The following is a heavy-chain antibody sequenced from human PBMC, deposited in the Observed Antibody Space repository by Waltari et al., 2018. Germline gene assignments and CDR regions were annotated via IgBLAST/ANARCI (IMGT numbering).Heavy chain of an antibody. V-gene: IGHV1-24*01. CDR2: LDPKDDQT. J-gene: IGHJ6*02. Sequence: QVQLVQSGAEVKKPGASVRVSCKLSGYTLNELSMVWVRQARGKGDEWVGGLDPKDDQTIYAEKFQGRVTMTEDTSTDTAYMELSSLKSEDTAVYYCATSSPLIWGSYNGWDVWGQGTTVTVSS. D-gene: IGHD3-16*01. CDR1: GYTLNELS. CDR3: ATSSPLIWGSYNGWDV.